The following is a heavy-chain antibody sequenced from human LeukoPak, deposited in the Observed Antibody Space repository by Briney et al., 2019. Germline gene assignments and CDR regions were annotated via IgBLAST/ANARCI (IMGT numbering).Heavy chain of an antibody. D-gene: IGHD3-3*01. CDR1: GYTFTGYY. V-gene: IGHV1-2*02. Sequence: ASVKVSCKASGYTFTGYYMHWVRQAPGQGLEWMGWINPNSGGTNYAQKFQGRVTMTRNTSISTAYMELSSLRSEDTAVYYCARVFDFWSGYYRGYYGMDVWGQGTTVTVSS. CDR2: INPNSGGT. CDR3: ARVFDFWSGYYRGYYGMDV. J-gene: IGHJ6*02.